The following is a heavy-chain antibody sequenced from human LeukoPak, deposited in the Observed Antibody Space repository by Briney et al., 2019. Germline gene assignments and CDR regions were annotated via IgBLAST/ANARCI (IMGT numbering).Heavy chain of an antibody. CDR2: INHSGST. CDR3: ARSRRGYDYRLPFDY. J-gene: IGHJ4*02. V-gene: IGHV4-34*01. Sequence: SETLSLTCAVYGGSFSGYYWSWIRQPPGKGLEWIGEINHSGSTNYNPSLRSRVTISVDTSKNQFSLKLSSVTAADTAVYYCARSRRGYDYRLPFDYWGQGTLVTVSS. CDR1: GGSFSGYY. D-gene: IGHD5-12*01.